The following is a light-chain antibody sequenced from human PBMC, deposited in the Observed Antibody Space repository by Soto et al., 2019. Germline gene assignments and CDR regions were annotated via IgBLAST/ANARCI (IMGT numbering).Light chain of an antibody. CDR3: SSYTRSTTEV. J-gene: IGLJ1*01. V-gene: IGLV2-14*03. CDR2: DVS. CDR1: SSDVGGYNY. Sequence: QSALTQPASVSGSPGQSITISCTGTSSDVGGYNYVSWYQHHPGKAPKLMIYDVSSRPSGVSYRFSGSKSGNTASLTISGLQAEDEADYYCSSYTRSTTEVFGTGTKLTVL.